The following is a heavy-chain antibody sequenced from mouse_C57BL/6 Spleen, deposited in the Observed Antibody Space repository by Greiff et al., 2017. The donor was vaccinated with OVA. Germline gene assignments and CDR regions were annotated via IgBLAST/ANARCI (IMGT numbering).Heavy chain of an antibody. CDR3: ARNDYDGWYFDG. J-gene: IGHJ1*03. V-gene: IGHV1-76*01. D-gene: IGHD2-4*01. CDR2: IYPGSGNT. CDR1: GYTFTDYY. Sequence: VQLQQSGAELVRPGASVKLSCKASGYTFTDYYINWVKQRPGQGLEWIARIYPGSGNTYYNEKFKGKATLTAEKSSSTAYMQLSSLTSEDSAVYFCARNDYDGWYFDGWGTGTTVTVSS.